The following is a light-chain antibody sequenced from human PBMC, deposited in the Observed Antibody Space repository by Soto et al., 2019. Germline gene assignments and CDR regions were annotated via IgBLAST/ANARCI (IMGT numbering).Light chain of an antibody. J-gene: IGKJ4*01. CDR3: QQLNSYPLT. V-gene: IGKV1-9*01. CDR1: QGIRGY. Sequence: DIQLTQSPSFLSASIGDRVTITCRASQGIRGYLAWYQQKPGKAPNLLIYDASILQSGVPSRFSGSGSGTEFTLTVSSLQPEDFATYYCQQLNSYPLTFGGGTKVEIK. CDR2: DAS.